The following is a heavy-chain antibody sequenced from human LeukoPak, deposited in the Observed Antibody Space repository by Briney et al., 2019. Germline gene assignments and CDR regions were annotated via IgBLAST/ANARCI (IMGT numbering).Heavy chain of an antibody. CDR3: ARVQDPTTTVTTQTFDP. Sequence: SVKVSCKASGGTFSSYAISWVRQAPGQGLEWMGRIIPILGIANYAQKFQGRVTITADKSTSTAYMELSSLRSEDTAVYYCARVQDPTTTVTTQTFDPWGQGTLVTVSS. CDR2: IIPILGIA. D-gene: IGHD4-17*01. V-gene: IGHV1-69*04. CDR1: GGTFSSYA. J-gene: IGHJ5*02.